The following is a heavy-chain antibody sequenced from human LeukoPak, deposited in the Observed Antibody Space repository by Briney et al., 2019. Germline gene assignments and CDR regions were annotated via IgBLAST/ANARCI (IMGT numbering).Heavy chain of an antibody. CDR3: AREWGRIAVAGGPGY. Sequence: GGSLRLSCEASGFIFSNYGMHWVRQAPGKGLEWVALIWYDGRTKFYSDSVKGRFTISRDNSKNTLFLQMNSLSVEDTAVYFCAREWGRIAVAGGPGYWGQGTLATVS. CDR1: GFIFSNYG. J-gene: IGHJ4*02. D-gene: IGHD6-19*01. V-gene: IGHV3-33*01. CDR2: IWYDGRTK.